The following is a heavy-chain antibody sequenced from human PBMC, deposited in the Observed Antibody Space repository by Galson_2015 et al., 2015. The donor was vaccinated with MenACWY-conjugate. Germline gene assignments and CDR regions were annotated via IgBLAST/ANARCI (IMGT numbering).Heavy chain of an antibody. CDR2: IGIAGDT. J-gene: IGHJ2*01. D-gene: IGHD2-2*01. Sequence: SLRLSCAASGFTFTNYDMHWVRQPTGKGLEWVSVIGIAGDTYYLDPVKGRFAITREDGKNSLYLQMNSLIAEDTAVDFCARGPGGVCSSASCSFDLWGRGTLVTVSS. CDR3: ARGPGGVCSSASCSFDL. V-gene: IGHV3-13*01. CDR1: GFTFTNYD.